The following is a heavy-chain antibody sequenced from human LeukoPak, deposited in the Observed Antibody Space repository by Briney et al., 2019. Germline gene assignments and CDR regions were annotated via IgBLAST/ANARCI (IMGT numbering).Heavy chain of an antibody. V-gene: IGHV1-69*05. CDR1: GGTFISYA. CDR3: ARVAGETTVTTRPRDYYYMDV. J-gene: IGHJ6*03. Sequence: SVKVSCKASGGTFISYAISWVRQAPGQGLEWMGRVIPIFGTASYAQKFQGRVTITTDESTSTAYMELSSLRSEDTAVYYCARVAGETTVTTRPRDYYYMDVWGKGTTVTVSS. D-gene: IGHD4-17*01. CDR2: VIPIFGTA.